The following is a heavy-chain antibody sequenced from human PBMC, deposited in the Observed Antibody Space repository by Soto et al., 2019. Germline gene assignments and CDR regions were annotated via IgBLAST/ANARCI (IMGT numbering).Heavy chain of an antibody. Sequence: QVQLVQSGAAVKKPGASVKVSCKASGYTFTSYGISWVRQAPGQGLEWMGWISAYNGNTNYAQKLQGRVTMTTDTSTRKDYIELRSLRSDDTAVYYCAIDGLRYFDWLQYYCYYMEVWGRGTTVSVSS. CDR1: GYTFTSYG. D-gene: IGHD3-9*01. CDR2: ISAYNGNT. V-gene: IGHV1-18*01. J-gene: IGHJ6*03. CDR3: AIDGLRYFDWLQYYCYYMEV.